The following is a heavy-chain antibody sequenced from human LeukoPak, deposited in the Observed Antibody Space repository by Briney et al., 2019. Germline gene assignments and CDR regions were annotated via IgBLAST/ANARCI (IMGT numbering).Heavy chain of an antibody. CDR3: AKGGLYSTSCRFDP. CDR1: GFTFSSYA. Sequence: HSGGSLRLSCAASGFTFSSYAMSWVRQAPGKGLEWVSAISGSGGSTYYADSVKGRFTISRDNSKNTLYLQMNSLRAEDTAVYYCAKGGLYSTSCRFDPWGQGTLVTVSS. J-gene: IGHJ5*02. V-gene: IGHV3-23*01. D-gene: IGHD6-13*01. CDR2: ISGSGGST.